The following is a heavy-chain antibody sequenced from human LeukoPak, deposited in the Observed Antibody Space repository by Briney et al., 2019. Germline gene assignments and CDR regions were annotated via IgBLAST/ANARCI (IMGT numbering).Heavy chain of an antibody. Sequence: GASVKVSCKASGYTFTSYGISWVRQAPGQGLEWMGWISAYNGNTNYAQKLQGRVTMTTDTSTSTAYMELRSLRSDDTAVYYCARVRLGYCSSTSCPELLYYFDYWGQGTLVTVSS. D-gene: IGHD2-2*01. J-gene: IGHJ4*02. V-gene: IGHV1-18*01. CDR1: GYTFTSYG. CDR3: ARVRLGYCSSTSCPELLYYFDY. CDR2: ISAYNGNT.